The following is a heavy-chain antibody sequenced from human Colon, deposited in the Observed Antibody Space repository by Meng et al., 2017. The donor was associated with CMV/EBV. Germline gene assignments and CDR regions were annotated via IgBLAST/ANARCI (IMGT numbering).Heavy chain of an antibody. D-gene: IGHD1-1*01. CDR3: ARGRPNWSGVLDS. Sequence: QVQLVRSGAEVKGPGASVLVSCRSSGYTFTSYGINWVRQAPGQGLEWMGWISGSTGYTNRAQKFQGRVTMTTDTSTSTAYLALTSLTSNDTAVYYCARGRPNWSGVLDSWGQGTLVTVSS. J-gene: IGHJ4*02. CDR1: GYTFTSYG. CDR2: ISGSTGYT. V-gene: IGHV1-18*01.